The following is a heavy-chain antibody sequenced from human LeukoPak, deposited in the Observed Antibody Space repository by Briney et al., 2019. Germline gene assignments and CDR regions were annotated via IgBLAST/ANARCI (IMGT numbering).Heavy chain of an antibody. CDR3: ARETYYYDSSGYYLAFDI. V-gene: IGHV3-7*01. CDR2: IKQDGSEK. Sequence: GGSLRLSCAASGFTFSSYWMSWVRQAPGKGLEWVANIKQDGSEKYYVDSVKGRFTISRDNAKNSLYLQMNSLRADDTAVYYCARETYYYDSSGYYLAFDIWGQGTMVTVSS. J-gene: IGHJ3*02. D-gene: IGHD3-22*01. CDR1: GFTFSSYW.